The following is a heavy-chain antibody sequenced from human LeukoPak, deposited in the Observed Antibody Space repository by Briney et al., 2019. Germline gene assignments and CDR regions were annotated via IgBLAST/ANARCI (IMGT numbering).Heavy chain of an antibody. D-gene: IGHD3-3*01. Sequence: GGSLRLSCAASGFTFSQYTMSWVRQAPGKGPEWVSYIDARSGITYYADSVQGRFTISRDDARESVFLQMDGLRVDDTAVYYCARTYDFGRGPPGDAFDNWGPGTWVIVSS. CDR2: IDARSGIT. CDR3: ARTYDFGRGPPGDAFDN. J-gene: IGHJ3*02. V-gene: IGHV3-48*04. CDR1: GFTFSQYT.